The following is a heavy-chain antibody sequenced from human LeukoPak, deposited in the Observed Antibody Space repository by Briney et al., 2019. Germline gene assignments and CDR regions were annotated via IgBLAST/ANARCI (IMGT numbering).Heavy chain of an antibody. Sequence: GGSLRLSCAASGFTFNNYAMHWARHAPGKGREWGLGIDGSGDNTYYADSMKGRFPISRDHFKDTLTLQMNSLRVEDTAVYFCAKADSYGGNSQLFDFWGQGTLVTVSS. V-gene: IGHV3-23*05. D-gene: IGHD4-23*01. CDR1: GFTFNNYA. CDR2: IDGSGDNT. CDR3: AKADSYGGNSQLFDF. J-gene: IGHJ4*02.